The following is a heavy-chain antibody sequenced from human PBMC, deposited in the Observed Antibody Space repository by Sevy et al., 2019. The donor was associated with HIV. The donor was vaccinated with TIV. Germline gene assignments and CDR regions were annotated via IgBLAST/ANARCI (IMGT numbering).Heavy chain of an antibody. CDR3: AKDPNDYGDPWAFDM. D-gene: IGHD4-17*01. J-gene: IGHJ3*02. CDR2: ISYDGSNK. V-gene: IGHV3-30*18. Sequence: GGSLRLSCAASGFTFNNYGMHWVRQAPGKGLEWVSVISYDGSNKYYAHSVKGRFTISRDNSKNTLYLHMNSLRVEDTATYYCAKDPNDYGDPWAFDMWGQGTMVTVSS. CDR1: GFTFNNYG.